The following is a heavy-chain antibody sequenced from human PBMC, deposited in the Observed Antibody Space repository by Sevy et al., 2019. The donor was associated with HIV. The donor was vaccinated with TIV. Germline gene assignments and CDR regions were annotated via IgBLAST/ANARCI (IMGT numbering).Heavy chain of an antibody. CDR1: GFSFTDFW. Sequence: GGSLRLSCKASGFSFTDFWMQWVRQVPGKGPEWVANITQDGSEMYYGDSVKGRFTISRDNAERALYLQMHGLRAEDAATYFCARRYFDLWGQGTVVTVSS. CDR2: ITQDGSEM. J-gene: IGHJ4*02. V-gene: IGHV3-7*01. CDR3: ARRYFDL.